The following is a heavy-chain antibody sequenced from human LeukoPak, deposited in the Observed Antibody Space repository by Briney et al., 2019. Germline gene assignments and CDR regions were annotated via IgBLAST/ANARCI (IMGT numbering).Heavy chain of an antibody. V-gene: IGHV1-8*03. CDR3: AREGRFGELSSSNYCYYYMDV. D-gene: IGHD3-10*01. Sequence: GASVKVSCKASGYTFTSYDINWVRQATGQGLEWMGWMNPNSGNTGYAQKFQGRVTITRNTSISTAYMELSSLRSEDTAVYYCAREGRFGELSSSNYCYYYMDVWGKGTTVTISS. CDR2: MNPNSGNT. CDR1: GYTFTSYD. J-gene: IGHJ6*03.